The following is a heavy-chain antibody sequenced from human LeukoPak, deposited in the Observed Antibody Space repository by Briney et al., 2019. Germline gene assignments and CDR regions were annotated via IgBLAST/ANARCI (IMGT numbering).Heavy chain of an antibody. CDR1: GFTFSSYW. CDR2: ISPDGSTT. V-gene: IGHV3-74*01. CDR3: TRDFDFSSAI. D-gene: IGHD3-3*01. J-gene: IGHJ4*02. Sequence: PGGSLRLSCAASGFTFSSYWMHWVRQAPVKGLVWVSRISPDGSTTGHADSVKGRFTTSRDNAKNTLFLQMNSLRAEDTAVYYCTRDFDFSSAIWGQGTLVTVSS.